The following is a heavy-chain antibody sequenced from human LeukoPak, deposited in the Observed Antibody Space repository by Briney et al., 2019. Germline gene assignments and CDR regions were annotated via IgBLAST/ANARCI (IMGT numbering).Heavy chain of an antibody. V-gene: IGHV1-18*01. CDR2: INAYYGNT. J-gene: IGHJ5*02. CDR3: AREGSLHHSGDHYLRWFDP. Sequence: ASVNVSCKPSGFSFNIYGIAWGRQAPGQGHGRMGCINAYYGNTNYAQHLHDRVTMTTDTSTSTAYMELSGLRSDDTAVYYCAREGSLHHSGDHYLRWFDPWGQGTLVTVSS. CDR1: GFSFNIYG. D-gene: IGHD1-26*01.